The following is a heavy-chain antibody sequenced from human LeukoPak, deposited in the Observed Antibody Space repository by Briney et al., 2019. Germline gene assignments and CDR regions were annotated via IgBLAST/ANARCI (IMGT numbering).Heavy chain of an antibody. V-gene: IGHV5-51*01. CDR1: GYSFTSYW. D-gene: IGHD6-13*01. CDR3: ARRSRIAAAGTRTGGWFDP. Sequence: GESLKISCQGSGYSFTSYWIGWVRQMHGKGLEWMGIIYTGDSDTRYSPSFQGQVTISADKSISTAYLQLSSLKASDTAMYYCARRSRIAAAGTRTGGWFDPWGQGTLVTVSS. CDR2: IYTGDSDT. J-gene: IGHJ5*02.